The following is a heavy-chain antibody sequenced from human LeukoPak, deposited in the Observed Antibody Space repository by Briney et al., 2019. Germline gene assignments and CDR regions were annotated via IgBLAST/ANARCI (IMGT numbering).Heavy chain of an antibody. CDR3: TKWSGFGND. Sequence: PGGSLRLSCAASGFTFSSYSMTWVRQTPGKGLEWVSGISDSGDSTYYADSVKGRFTISRDNSRNTLYLEMNSLRAEDTAGYYCTKWSGFGNDWGQGTLVTVSS. CDR2: ISDSGDST. D-gene: IGHD3-10*01. V-gene: IGHV3-23*01. CDR1: GFTFSSYS. J-gene: IGHJ4*02.